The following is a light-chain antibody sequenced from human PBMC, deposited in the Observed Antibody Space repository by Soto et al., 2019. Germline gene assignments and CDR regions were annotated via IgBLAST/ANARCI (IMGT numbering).Light chain of an antibody. J-gene: IGLJ2*01. CDR3: SSYTSSSTLYVV. V-gene: IGLV2-14*01. Sequence: SVLTQPASVSGSPGQSITISCTGTSSDVGGYNYVSWYQQHPGKAPKLMIYEVSNRPSGVSNRFSGSKSGNTASLTISGLQAEDEADYYCSSYTSSSTLYVVFGGGTKVTVL. CDR1: SSDVGGYNY. CDR2: EVS.